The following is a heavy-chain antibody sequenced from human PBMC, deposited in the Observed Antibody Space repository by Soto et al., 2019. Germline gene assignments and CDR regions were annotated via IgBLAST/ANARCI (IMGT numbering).Heavy chain of an antibody. CDR3: ARSIAAAGMYYYYYYGMDV. CDR2: IIPIFGTA. Sequence: ASVKVSCKASGGTFSSYAISWVRQAPGQGLEWMGGIIPIFGTANYAQKFQGRVTITADESTSTAYMELSSLRSEDTAVYYCARSIAAAGMYYYYYYGMDVWGQGTTVTVSS. V-gene: IGHV1-69*13. J-gene: IGHJ6*02. D-gene: IGHD6-13*01. CDR1: GGTFSSYA.